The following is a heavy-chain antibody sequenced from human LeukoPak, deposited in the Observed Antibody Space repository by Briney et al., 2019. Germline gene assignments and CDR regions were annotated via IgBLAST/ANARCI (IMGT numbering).Heavy chain of an antibody. J-gene: IGHJ1*01. CDR3: AREDYGGNSDYFQH. CDR2: INHSGST. D-gene: IGHD4-23*01. CDR1: GGSFSGYY. V-gene: IGHV4-34*01. Sequence: SETVSLTCAVYGGSFSGYYWSWMRQPPGKGLEWIGEINHSGSTNYNPSLKSRVTISVDTSKNQFSLKLSSVTAADTAVHYCAREDYGGNSDYFQHWGQGTLVTVSS.